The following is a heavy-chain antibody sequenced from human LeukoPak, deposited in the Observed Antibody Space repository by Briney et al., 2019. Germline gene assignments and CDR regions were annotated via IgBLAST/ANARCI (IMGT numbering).Heavy chain of an antibody. D-gene: IGHD2-8*01. Sequence: GGSLRLSCAASGFTFSAYEVNWVRQAPGKGLEWVSHISSSGSTTYYADSVKGRFTISRDNAKNSLYLQMNSLRAEDTAVYYCARVEANAFQHWGQGTLVSVAS. CDR2: ISSSGSTT. V-gene: IGHV3-48*03. CDR1: GFTFSAYE. CDR3: ARVEANAFQH. J-gene: IGHJ1*01.